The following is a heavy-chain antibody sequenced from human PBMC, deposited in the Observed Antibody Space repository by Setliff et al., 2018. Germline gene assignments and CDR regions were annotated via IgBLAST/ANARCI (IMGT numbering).Heavy chain of an antibody. CDR1: GYTFTSYD. CDR3: ARAELLWFGGFDP. J-gene: IGHJ5*02. Sequence: ASVKVSCKDSGYTFTSYDINWVRQATGQGLEWMGWMNPNSGNTGYAQKFQGRVTMTRNTSISTAYMELSSLGSEDTAVYYCARAELLWFGGFDPWGQGTLVTVSS. D-gene: IGHD3-10*01. V-gene: IGHV1-8*02. CDR2: MNPNSGNT.